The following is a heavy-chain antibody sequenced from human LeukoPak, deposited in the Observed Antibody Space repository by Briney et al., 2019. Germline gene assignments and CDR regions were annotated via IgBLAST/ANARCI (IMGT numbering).Heavy chain of an antibody. CDR3: ASSPGIAAAGYMDV. Sequence: GGSLRLSCAASGFTFGDYYMSWIRQAPGKGLEWVSYISSSDSPIYYADSVKGRFTISRDNAKNSLYLQMNSLRAEDTAVYYCASSPGIAAAGYMDVWGKGTTVTVSS. D-gene: IGHD6-13*01. J-gene: IGHJ6*03. CDR2: ISSSDSPI. V-gene: IGHV3-11*04. CDR1: GFTFGDYY.